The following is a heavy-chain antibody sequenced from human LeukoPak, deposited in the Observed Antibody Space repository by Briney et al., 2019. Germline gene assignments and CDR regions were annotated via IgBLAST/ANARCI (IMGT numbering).Heavy chain of an antibody. CDR3: ARGGGAAAGIDY. Sequence: GRSLRLSCAASGFTFSSYGMHWVRQAPGKGLKWVSIIWYDGSNKYCADSVKGRFTISRDNSKNMVYLQMNSLRAEDTAVYYCARGGGAAAGIDYWGQGTLVTVPS. J-gene: IGHJ4*02. CDR2: IWYDGSNK. D-gene: IGHD6-13*01. V-gene: IGHV3-33*01. CDR1: GFTFSSYG.